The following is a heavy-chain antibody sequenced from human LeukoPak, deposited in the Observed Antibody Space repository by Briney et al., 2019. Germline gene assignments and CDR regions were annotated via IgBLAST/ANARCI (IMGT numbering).Heavy chain of an antibody. D-gene: IGHD2-21*02. V-gene: IGHV1-18*01. CDR2: ISAYNGNT. CDR3: AREYHIVVVTGYYYYYYMDV. J-gene: IGHJ6*03. Sequence: SVKVSCKASGYTFTSYGISWVRQAPGQGLEWMGWISAYNGNTNYAQKLQGRVTMTTDTSTSTAYMELRSLRSDDTAVYYCAREYHIVVVTGYYYYYYMDVWGKGTTVTVSS. CDR1: GYTFTSYG.